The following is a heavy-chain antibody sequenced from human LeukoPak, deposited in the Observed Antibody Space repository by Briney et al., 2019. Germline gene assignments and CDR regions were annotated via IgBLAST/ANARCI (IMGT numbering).Heavy chain of an antibody. CDR2: VNHSGST. CDR1: GGSFGGYF. Sequence: PSETLSVTCSAYGGSFGGYFLSWIRQPPGEGLEWIGEVNHSGSTNYNPSLKSRVTISVDTSRTQFSLNLRSVTAADTAVYYCVRGPPLAYYGTGGYYFFDYWGQGILVTVSP. D-gene: IGHD3-22*01. V-gene: IGHV4-34*01. CDR3: VRGPPLAYYGTGGYYFFDY. J-gene: IGHJ4*02.